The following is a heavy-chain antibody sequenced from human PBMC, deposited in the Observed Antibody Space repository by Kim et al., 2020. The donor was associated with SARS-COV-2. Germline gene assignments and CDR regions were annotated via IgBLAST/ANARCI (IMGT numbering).Heavy chain of an antibody. V-gene: IGHV4-30-4*01. J-gene: IGHJ5*02. CDR2: VHFSGSS. CDR1: DDYIRDGDYQ. D-gene: IGHD3-9*01. CDR3: AREYFDWWFDP. Sequence: SETLSLTCTVSDDYIRDGDYQWSWIRQPPGKGLEWIGNVHFSGSSHYNLSLKGRLTISIDPSKNQFSLTLPSVTAADTAFYSCAREYFDWWFDPWCQG.